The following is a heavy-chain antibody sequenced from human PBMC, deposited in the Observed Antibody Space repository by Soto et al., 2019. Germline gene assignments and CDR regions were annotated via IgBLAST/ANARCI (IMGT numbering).Heavy chain of an antibody. CDR2: LNEDGAAK. J-gene: IGHJ4*02. CDR1: GFSFSTYW. Sequence: GGSLRLSCTASGFSFSTYWLSWLRQAPGKGLECVASLNEDGAAKYYVDPVKRRFTVSRDNLKNSLYLQMNSLAADDSAVYYCARGGHWAADDWGQGTPVTVSS. D-gene: IGHD7-27*01. CDR3: ARGGHWAADD. V-gene: IGHV3-7*03.